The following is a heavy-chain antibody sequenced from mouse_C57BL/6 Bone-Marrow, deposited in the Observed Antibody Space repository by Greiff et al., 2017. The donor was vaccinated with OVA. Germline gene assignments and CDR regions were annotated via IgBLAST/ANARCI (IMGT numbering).Heavy chain of an antibody. J-gene: IGHJ1*03. V-gene: IGHV1-81*01. CDR3: ARDGSSYVWYFDV. CDR2: IYPRSGNT. D-gene: IGHD1-1*01. CDR1: GYTFTSYG. Sequence: QVQLQQSGAELARPGASVKLSCKASGYTFTSYGISWVKQRTGQGLEWIGEIYPRSGNTYYNEKFKGKATLTADKSSSTAYMELRSLTSEDSAVYFCARDGSSYVWYFDVWGTGTTVTVSS.